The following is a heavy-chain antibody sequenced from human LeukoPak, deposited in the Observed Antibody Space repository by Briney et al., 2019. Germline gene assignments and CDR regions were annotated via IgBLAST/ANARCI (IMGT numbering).Heavy chain of an antibody. Sequence: PSETLSLTCTVSGGSISSYYWSWIRQPPGKGLEWIGYIYYSGSTNYNPSLKSRVTMSIDTSKREFTLKLTSVTAADTAVYYCARRGVSSGWADAFDIWGQGTMVTVSS. D-gene: IGHD6-19*01. V-gene: IGHV4-59*12. CDR2: IYYSGST. CDR1: GGSISSYY. J-gene: IGHJ3*02. CDR3: ARRGVSSGWADAFDI.